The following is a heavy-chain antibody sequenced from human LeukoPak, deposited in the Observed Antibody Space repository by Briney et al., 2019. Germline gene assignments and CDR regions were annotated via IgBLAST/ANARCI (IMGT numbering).Heavy chain of an antibody. CDR1: GFTFSNYA. J-gene: IGHJ5*01. CDR2: ISNSGGST. V-gene: IGHV3-23*01. D-gene: IGHD1-26*01. CDR3: AKEKELHDS. Sequence: PGGFLRLSCAASGFTFSNYAMSWVRQAPGKGLEWVSAISNSGGSTYYSDSVKGRFTISRDNSKNTLYLQMNSLRAEDTAVYYCAKEKELHDSWGQGTLVTVSS.